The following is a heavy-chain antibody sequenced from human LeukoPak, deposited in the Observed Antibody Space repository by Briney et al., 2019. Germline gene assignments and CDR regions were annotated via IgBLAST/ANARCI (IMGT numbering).Heavy chain of an antibody. Sequence: ASVKVSCKVSGYTFTTYAMNWVRQAPGQGLEWMGWINTNTGNPTYAQGFTGRFVFSLDTSVSTAYLQISSLKADDTAVYYCARANLWFGELGWIDPWGQGTQVTVSS. V-gene: IGHV7-4-1*02. CDR3: ARANLWFGELGWIDP. J-gene: IGHJ5*02. CDR2: INTNTGNP. CDR1: GYTFTTYA. D-gene: IGHD3-10*01.